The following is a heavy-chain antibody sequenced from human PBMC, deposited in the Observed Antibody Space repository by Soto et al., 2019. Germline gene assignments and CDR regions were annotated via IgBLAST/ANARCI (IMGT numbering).Heavy chain of an antibody. Sequence: GGSLRLSCAASGFTFSNAWMNWVRQAPGKGLEWVGRIKSKTDGGTTDYAAPVKGRFTISRDDSKNTLYLQMNSLKTEDTAVYYCTTDPFSALYGSGSYPHDYWGQGTLVTVSS. J-gene: IGHJ4*02. CDR1: GFTFSNAW. D-gene: IGHD3-10*01. CDR3: TTDPFSALYGSGSYPHDY. CDR2: IKSKTDGGTT. V-gene: IGHV3-15*07.